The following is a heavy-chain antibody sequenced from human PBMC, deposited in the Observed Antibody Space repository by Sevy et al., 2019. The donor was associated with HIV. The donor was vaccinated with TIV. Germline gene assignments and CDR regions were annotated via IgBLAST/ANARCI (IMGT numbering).Heavy chain of an antibody. CDR3: ARDGGYSVKWYPLY. V-gene: IGHV3-30-3*01. CDR2: ISYEGTET. CDR1: GFAFSTHA. Sequence: GGSLRLSCAASGFAFSTHAMHWVRQAPGKGLEWVAVISYEGTETFYVASVEGRFTISRDNSKNMLSLQIKSLRPEDTAVYYCARDGGYSVKWYPLYWGHGTLVTVSS. D-gene: IGHD1-26*01. J-gene: IGHJ4*01.